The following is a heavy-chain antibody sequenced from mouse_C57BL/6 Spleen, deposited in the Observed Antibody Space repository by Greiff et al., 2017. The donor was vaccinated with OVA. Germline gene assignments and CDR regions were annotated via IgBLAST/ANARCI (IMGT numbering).Heavy chain of an antibody. J-gene: IGHJ4*01. CDR2: INPGSGGT. CDR3: ARRDYGSSYGYAMDY. CDR1: GYAFTNYL. V-gene: IGHV1-54*01. Sequence: QVQLQQSGAELVRPGTSVKVSCKASGYAFTNYLIEWVKQRPGQGLEWIGVINPGSGGTNYNEKFKGKATLTADKSSSTAYMQLSSLTSEDSAVYFCARRDYGSSYGYAMDYWGQGTSVTVSS. D-gene: IGHD1-1*01.